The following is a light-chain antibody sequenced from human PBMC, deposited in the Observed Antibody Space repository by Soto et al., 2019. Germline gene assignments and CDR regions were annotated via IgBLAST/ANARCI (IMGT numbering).Light chain of an antibody. CDR3: QQSYDTPRLT. CDR1: QGIINY. V-gene: IGKV1-9*01. J-gene: IGKJ5*01. Sequence: IQLTQSPSSLSASVGDRVTITCRASQGIINYLAWYQQKPGKAPKLLIYGASTLQSGVPSRFGGSGSGTDFTLTVSSLQPEDFATYYCQQSYDTPRLTFGQGTRLEIK. CDR2: GAS.